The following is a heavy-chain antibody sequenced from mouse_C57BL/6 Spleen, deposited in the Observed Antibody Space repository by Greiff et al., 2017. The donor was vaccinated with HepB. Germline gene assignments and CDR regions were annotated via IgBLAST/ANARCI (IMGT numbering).Heavy chain of an antibody. CDR1: GYTFTSYW. CDR2: IYPGSGST. J-gene: IGHJ3*01. Sequence: QVQLQQPGAELVKPGASVKMSCKASGYTFTSYWITWVKQRPGQGLEWIGDIYPGSGSTNYNEKFKSKATLTVDTSSSTAYMQLSSLTSEDSAVYYCARWGGYYRAFAYWGQGTLVTVSA. V-gene: IGHV1-55*01. D-gene: IGHD2-3*01. CDR3: ARWGGYYRAFAY.